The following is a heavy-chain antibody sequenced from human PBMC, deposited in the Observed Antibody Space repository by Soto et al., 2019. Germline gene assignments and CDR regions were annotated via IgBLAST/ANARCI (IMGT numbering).Heavy chain of an antibody. CDR2: IYYSGST. CDR3: ARDPGYYYDSSGALGFVY. J-gene: IGHJ4*02. CDR1: GGSISSGGYY. Sequence: QVQLQESGPGLVKPSQTLSLTCTVSGGSISSGGYYWSWIRQHPGKGLEWIGYIYYSGSTYYNPSLKSRVTKSVDTSKNQFSLKLRSVTAADTAVYYCARDPGYYYDSSGALGFVYWGQGTLVTVSS. V-gene: IGHV4-31*03. D-gene: IGHD3-22*01.